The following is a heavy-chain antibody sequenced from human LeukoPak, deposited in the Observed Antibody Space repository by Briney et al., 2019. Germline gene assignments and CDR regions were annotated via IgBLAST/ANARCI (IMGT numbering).Heavy chain of an antibody. CDR1: GYTFTSYD. CDR3: ARAPPHYDSSGYYYAA. D-gene: IGHD3-22*01. Sequence: ASVKVSCKASGYTFTSYDINWVRQAPGQGLEWMGWISAYNGNTNYAQKLQGRVTMTTDTSTSTAYMELRSLRSDDTAVYYCARAPPHYDSSGYYYAAWGQGTLVTVSS. J-gene: IGHJ4*02. V-gene: IGHV1-18*01. CDR2: ISAYNGNT.